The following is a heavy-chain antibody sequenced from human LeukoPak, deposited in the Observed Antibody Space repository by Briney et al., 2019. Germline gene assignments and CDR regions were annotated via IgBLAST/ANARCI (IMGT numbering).Heavy chain of an antibody. CDR1: GFSFDDYA. CDR2: ISWNSGSI. CDR3: AKDMGIVVVPAARPGKHYYYGMDV. J-gene: IGHJ6*02. D-gene: IGHD2-2*01. Sequence: SLRPSCAASGFSFDDYAMHGVRPARGKGLEWGSGISWNSGSICYADSVKGRFTISRNNAKNSLYLQMNSLRAEDTALYYCAKDMGIVVVPAARPGKHYYYGMDVWDQGTTITVSS. V-gene: IGHV3-9*01.